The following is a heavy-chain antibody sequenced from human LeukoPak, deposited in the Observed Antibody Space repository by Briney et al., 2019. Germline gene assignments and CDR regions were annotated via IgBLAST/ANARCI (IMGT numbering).Heavy chain of an antibody. V-gene: IGHV3-21*01. CDR1: GFTFSSYS. Sequence: GGSXRLSCAASGFTFSSYSMNWVRQAPGKGLEWVSSISSSSSYIYYADSVKGRFTISRDNAKNSLYLQMNSLRAEDTAVYYCARVVPAAEGLSWGQGTLVTVSS. CDR3: ARVVPAAEGLS. CDR2: ISSSSSYI. J-gene: IGHJ4*02. D-gene: IGHD2-2*01.